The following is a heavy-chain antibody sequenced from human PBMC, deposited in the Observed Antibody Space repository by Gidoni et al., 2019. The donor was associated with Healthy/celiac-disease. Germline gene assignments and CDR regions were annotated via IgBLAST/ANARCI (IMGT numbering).Heavy chain of an antibody. V-gene: IGHV1-69*06. J-gene: IGHJ6*02. CDR3: ARGRYCSGGSCYPNYYGMDV. CDR2: IIPIFGTA. D-gene: IGHD2-15*01. CDR1: GGTFSSYA. Sequence: QVQLVQSGAEVKKPGSSVKVSCKASGGTFSSYAISWVRQAPGQGLEWMGGIIPIFGTANYAQKFQGRVTITADKSTSTAYMELSSPRSEDTAVYYCARGRYCSGGSCYPNYYGMDVWGQGTTVTVSS.